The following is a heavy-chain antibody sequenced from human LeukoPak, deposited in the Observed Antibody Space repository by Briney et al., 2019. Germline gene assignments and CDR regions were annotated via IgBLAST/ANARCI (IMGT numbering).Heavy chain of an antibody. Sequence: GGSLRLSCAASGFTFRSYAMSWVRQAPGKGLEWVSAISGSGGTTDYADSVKGRFTISRDNSKNTLYLQMNSLRAEDTAVYYCAKDPRTSGYTDYWGQGTLVTVSS. CDR3: AKDPRTSGYTDY. CDR2: ISGSGGTT. J-gene: IGHJ4*02. CDR1: GFTFRSYA. V-gene: IGHV3-23*01. D-gene: IGHD3-22*01.